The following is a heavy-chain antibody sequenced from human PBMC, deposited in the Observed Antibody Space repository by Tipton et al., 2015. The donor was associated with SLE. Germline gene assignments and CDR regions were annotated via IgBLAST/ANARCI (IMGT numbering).Heavy chain of an antibody. D-gene: IGHD1-26*01. J-gene: IGHJ3*01. CDR3: AKRIGWETAFDL. CDR2: ISGSGDIT. Sequence: SLRLSCAASGFTFSSYGIHWVRQAPGKGLEWVSSISGSGDITYYADSVKGRFTISRDNSKNTLYLQMNSLRAEDTAVYYCAKRIGWETAFDLWGHGTMVTVSS. CDR1: GFTFSSYG. V-gene: IGHV3-NL1*01.